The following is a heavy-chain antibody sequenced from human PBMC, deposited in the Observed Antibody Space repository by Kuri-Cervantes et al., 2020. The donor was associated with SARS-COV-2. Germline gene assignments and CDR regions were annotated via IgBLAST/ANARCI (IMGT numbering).Heavy chain of an antibody. D-gene: IGHD3-3*01. CDR3: ARLNDFWSGYPYGMDV. J-gene: IGHJ6*02. Sequence: SETLSLTCAVYGGSFSGYYWSWIRQPPGKGLEWIGEINHSGSTNYNPSPRSRVTISVDTSKNQFSLKLSSVTAADTAVYYCARLNDFWSGYPYGMDVWGQGTTVTVSS. CDR1: GGSFSGYY. CDR2: INHSGST. V-gene: IGHV4-34*01.